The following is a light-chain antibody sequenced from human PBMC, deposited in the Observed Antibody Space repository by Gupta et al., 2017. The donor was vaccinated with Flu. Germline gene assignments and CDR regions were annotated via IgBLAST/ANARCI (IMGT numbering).Light chain of an antibody. V-gene: IGLV1-47*01. Sequence: SVLTQPPSASGTPGQRVIISCSGGSSNIGSNFVYWYQVLPGAAPKLLIYRNDQRPSGVPDRFSGSKSGTSASLAISGLRSEDEADYYCTAWDHSLSGYYVFGTGTTVTVL. CDR3: TAWDHSLSGYYV. CDR1: SSNIGSNF. CDR2: RND. J-gene: IGLJ1*01.